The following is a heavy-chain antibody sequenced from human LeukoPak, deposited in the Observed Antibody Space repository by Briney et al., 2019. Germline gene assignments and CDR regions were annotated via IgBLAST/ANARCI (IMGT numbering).Heavy chain of an antibody. D-gene: IGHD1-1*01. CDR1: GFPFRSYA. J-gene: IGHJ4*02. CDR2: ITDDEDT. V-gene: IGHV3-23*01. CDR3: AKVDYWSPENYFDS. Sequence: QAGGSLRLSCVASGFPFRSYAMTWLRQTPGKGLESVSVITDDEDTYYADSVKGRFTISRDNSQNTVFLQMNSLRVEDTAVYYCAKVDYWSPENYFDSWGQGTLVTVSS.